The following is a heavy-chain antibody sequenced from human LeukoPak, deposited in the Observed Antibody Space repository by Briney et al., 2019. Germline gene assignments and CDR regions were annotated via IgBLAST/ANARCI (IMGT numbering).Heavy chain of an antibody. V-gene: IGHV5-10-1*01. J-gene: IGHJ4*02. CDR3: ARHSGVATNPLEY. CDR2: IDPSDSYT. CDR1: GYSFTKYW. Sequence: GESLKISCKGSGYSFTKYWIACVRQMPGKGLEWMGRIDPSDSYTNYSPSFQGHVTISADKSISTAYLQWSSLKASETAMYYCARHSGVATNPLEYWGQGTLVTVSS. D-gene: IGHD5-12*01.